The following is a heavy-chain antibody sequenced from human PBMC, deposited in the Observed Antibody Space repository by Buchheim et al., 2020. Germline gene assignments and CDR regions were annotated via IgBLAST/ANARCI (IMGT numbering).Heavy chain of an antibody. CDR1: GGSFSGYY. J-gene: IGHJ6*02. V-gene: IGHV4-34*01. D-gene: IGHD3-22*01. CDR3: ARSRRDSSGYYPNYYYYYGMDV. Sequence: QVQLQQWGAGLLKPSETLSLTCAVYGGSFSGYYCSWIRQPPGKGLEWIGEINHSGSTNYNPSLKSRVTISVDKSKNQFSLKLSSVTAADTAVYYCARSRRDSSGYYPNYYYYYGMDVWGQGTT. CDR2: INHSGST.